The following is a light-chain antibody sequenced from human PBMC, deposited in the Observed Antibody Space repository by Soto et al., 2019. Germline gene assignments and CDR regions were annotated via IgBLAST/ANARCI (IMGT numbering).Light chain of an antibody. V-gene: IGLV2-14*01. J-gene: IGLJ1*01. CDR3: SSYTSSSTPYV. CDR1: SSDVGGYNY. Sequence: QSALPQPASASGSPGQSITISCTGTSSDVGGYNYVSWYQQHPGKAPKLMIYDVSNRPSGVSNRFSGSKSGNTASLTISGLQAEDEADYYCSSYTSSSTPYVFGTGTKVTVL. CDR2: DVS.